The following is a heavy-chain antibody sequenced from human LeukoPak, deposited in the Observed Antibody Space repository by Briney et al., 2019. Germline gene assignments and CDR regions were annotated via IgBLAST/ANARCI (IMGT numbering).Heavy chain of an antibody. CDR2: ISNSGSTI. J-gene: IGHJ3*02. CDR3: ARDTRHTDYDPDAFDI. CDR1: GFTFSNYE. Sequence: PGGSLRLSCAASGFTFSNYEMNWVRQAPGQGLEWVSYISNSGSTIYYADSVKGRFTISRDNAKNSLYLQMNSLRAEDTAVYYCARDTRHTDYDPDAFDIWGQGTMVTVSS. V-gene: IGHV3-48*03. D-gene: IGHD5-12*01.